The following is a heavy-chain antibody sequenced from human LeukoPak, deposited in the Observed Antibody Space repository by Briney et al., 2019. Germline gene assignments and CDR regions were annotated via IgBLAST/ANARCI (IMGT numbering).Heavy chain of an antibody. Sequence: GGSLRLSCAASGFTFSSYTIHWVRQPPGKGLEWVAVISFDGSNKYYADSVKGRFTISRDSSKNTLYLQMNSLRAEDTAVYYCAREELGSSLGFDPWGQGTLVTVSS. CDR1: GFTFSSYT. CDR3: AREELGSSLGFDP. V-gene: IGHV3-30-3*01. J-gene: IGHJ5*02. D-gene: IGHD3-16*01. CDR2: ISFDGSNK.